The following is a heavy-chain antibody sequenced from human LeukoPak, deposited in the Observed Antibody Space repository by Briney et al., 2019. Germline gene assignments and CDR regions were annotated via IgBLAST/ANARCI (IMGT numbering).Heavy chain of an antibody. CDR1: GFTLSSYA. CDR3: ATSGLGHYYFDY. J-gene: IGHJ4*02. Sequence: GGSLRLSCAASGFTLSSYAMHWVRQAPGKGLEWVAVISYDGSNKYYADSVKGRFTTSRDNAKNMLYLQMNSLRGEDTAVYYCATSGLGHYYFDYWGQGSLVTVSS. V-gene: IGHV3-30*04. D-gene: IGHD3-10*01. CDR2: ISYDGSNK.